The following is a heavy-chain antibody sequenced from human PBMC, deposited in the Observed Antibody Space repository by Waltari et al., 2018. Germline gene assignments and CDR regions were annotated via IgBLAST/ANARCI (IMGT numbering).Heavy chain of an antibody. J-gene: IGHJ5*02. V-gene: IGHV3-21*02. Sequence: EVQLVESGGGLVKPGGSLRLSCAASGFTFSRYSMNWVRQAPGKGLEWVSSITSSSNYIYYADSVKGRFTISRDNAKNSLYLQMNSLRVEDTAVYYCARGRNDLWSGYYDHTGYNWFDPWGQGTLVTVSS. D-gene: IGHD3-3*01. CDR2: ITSSSNYI. CDR3: ARGRNDLWSGYYDHTGYNWFDP. CDR1: GFTFSRYS.